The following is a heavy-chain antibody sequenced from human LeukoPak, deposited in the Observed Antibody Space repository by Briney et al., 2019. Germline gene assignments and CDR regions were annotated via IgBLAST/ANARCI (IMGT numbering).Heavy chain of an antibody. Sequence: SETLSLTCTVSGGSISSSSYYWGWIRQPPGKGLEWIGSIYYSGSTHYNPSLKSRVTISVDTPKNQFSLKLSSVTAADTAVYYCTRLKSGSDYWGQGTLVTVSS. CDR3: TRLKSGSDY. CDR1: GGSISSSSYY. D-gene: IGHD3-22*01. CDR2: IYYSGST. J-gene: IGHJ4*02. V-gene: IGHV4-39*01.